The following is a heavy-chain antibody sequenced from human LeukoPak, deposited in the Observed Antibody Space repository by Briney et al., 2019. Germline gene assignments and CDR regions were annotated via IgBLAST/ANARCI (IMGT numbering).Heavy chain of an antibody. D-gene: IGHD5-18*01. Sequence: GGTLRLSCAASGFTFSSYGMSWVRQAPGKGLEWVSAISGSGGSTCYADSVKGRFTISRDNSKNTLYLQMNSLRAEDTAVYYCAKRTAPKPVLYYYMDVWGKGTTVTVSS. CDR2: ISGSGGST. J-gene: IGHJ6*03. CDR3: AKRTAPKPVLYYYMDV. V-gene: IGHV3-23*01. CDR1: GFTFSSYG.